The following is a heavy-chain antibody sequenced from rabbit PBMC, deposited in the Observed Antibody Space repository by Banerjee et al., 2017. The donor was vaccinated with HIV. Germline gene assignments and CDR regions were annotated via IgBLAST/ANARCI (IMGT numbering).Heavy chain of an antibody. D-gene: IGHD7-1*01. CDR2: IYSGSSGST. CDR3: ARGGGAGTGYDF. CDR1: GFSFSSIFW. V-gene: IGHV1S40*01. J-gene: IGHJ6*01. Sequence: QSLEESGGGLVQPGASLTLTCTASGFSFSSIFWICWVRQAPGKGLEWIGCIYSGSSGSTYYANWAKGRFTISKTSSTTVTLQMTSLTAADTATYFCARGGGAGTGYDFRGPGTLVTVS.